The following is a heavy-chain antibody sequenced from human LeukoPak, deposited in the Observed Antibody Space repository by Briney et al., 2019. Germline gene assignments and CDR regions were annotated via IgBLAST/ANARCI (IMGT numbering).Heavy chain of an antibody. CDR3: ARDIVATIGAFDI. D-gene: IGHD5-12*01. J-gene: IGHJ3*02. Sequence: GGSLRLSCAASGFTFSNYWMSWVRQAPGKGLEWVANIKQDGSEKYYVDSVKGRFTISRDNAKNSLYLQMNSLRAEDTAVYYCARDIVATIGAFDIWGQGTMVTVSS. CDR2: IKQDGSEK. V-gene: IGHV3-7*01. CDR1: GFTFSNYW.